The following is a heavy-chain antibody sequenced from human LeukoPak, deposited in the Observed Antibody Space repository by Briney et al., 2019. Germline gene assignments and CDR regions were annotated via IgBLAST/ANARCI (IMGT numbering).Heavy chain of an antibody. V-gene: IGHV4-38-2*02. Sequence: SETLSLTCAVSGYSISSDYHWGWIRQPPGNGLEWIGAMHHSGSTYYNPSLKSRVTISVDTSKNQVSLKLNSVTAADTAVYYCARDRSYYTFDYWGQGTLVTVSA. CDR1: GYSISSDYH. CDR3: ARDRSYYTFDY. J-gene: IGHJ4*02. CDR2: MHHSGST. D-gene: IGHD3-10*01.